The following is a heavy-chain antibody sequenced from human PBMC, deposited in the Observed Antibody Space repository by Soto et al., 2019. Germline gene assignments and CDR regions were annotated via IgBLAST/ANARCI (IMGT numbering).Heavy chain of an antibody. Sequence: QERLVPSGAEVKKPGASVKISGETSGYTFTKFHLHWVRQAPGQGLEWMGRINPTGGTVNYAQQFQGRVTVTTDTSTSTVQMELSSLRFEDTAVYYCATEGDPRFYAATVFDYWGQGTLLSVSS. V-gene: IGHV1-46*01. CDR1: GYTFTKFH. CDR2: INPTGGTV. CDR3: ATEGDPRFYAATVFDY. D-gene: IGHD3-16*01. J-gene: IGHJ4*02.